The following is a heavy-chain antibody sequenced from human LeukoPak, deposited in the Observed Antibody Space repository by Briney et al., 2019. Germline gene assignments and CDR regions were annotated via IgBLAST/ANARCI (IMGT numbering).Heavy chain of an antibody. Sequence: GGSLRLSCTASGFTFSSHGMSWVRQAPGKGLEWVSAISGSGGSTSYADSVKGRFTISRDNSKNTLYLQMNSLRAEDTAVYYCAKNPRWGWLQSDWGQGTLVTVSS. J-gene: IGHJ1*01. CDR2: ISGSGGST. D-gene: IGHD5-24*01. CDR1: GFTFSSHG. V-gene: IGHV3-23*01. CDR3: AKNPRWGWLQSD.